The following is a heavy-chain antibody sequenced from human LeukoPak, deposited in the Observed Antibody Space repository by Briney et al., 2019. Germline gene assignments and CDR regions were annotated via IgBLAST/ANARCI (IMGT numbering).Heavy chain of an antibody. CDR2: IKSDGST. CDR3: TRAPSEIGGYYPEYFRH. CDR1: GFTFSSYW. Sequence: GGSLRLSCAASGFTFSSYWMHWVRQAPGKGLVWVSRIKSDGSTNYADSVKGRFTISRDNAKNTVSLQMNSLRAEDTGVYFCTRAPSEIGGYYPEYFRHWGQGTLVTVSS. J-gene: IGHJ1*01. V-gene: IGHV3-74*01. D-gene: IGHD3-22*01.